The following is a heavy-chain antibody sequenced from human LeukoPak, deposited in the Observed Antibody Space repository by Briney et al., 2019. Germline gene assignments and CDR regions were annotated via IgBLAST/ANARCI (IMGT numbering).Heavy chain of an antibody. D-gene: IGHD3-10*01. CDR3: AKEITMVRGPERYYYYYMDV. CDR2: ISSSSSYI. Sequence: GGSLRLSCAASGFTFSSYSMNWVRQAPGKGLEWVSSISSSSSYIYYADSVKGRFTISRDNAKNSLYLQMNSLRAEDTAVYYCAKEITMVRGPERYYYYYMDVWGKGTTVTVSS. CDR1: GFTFSSYS. J-gene: IGHJ6*03. V-gene: IGHV3-21*04.